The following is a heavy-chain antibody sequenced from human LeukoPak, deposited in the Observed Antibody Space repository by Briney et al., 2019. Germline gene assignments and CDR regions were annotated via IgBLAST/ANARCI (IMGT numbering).Heavy chain of an antibody. CDR2: ISAYNGNR. J-gene: IGHJ6*04. D-gene: IGHD4-17*01. V-gene: IGHV1-18*01. Sequence: ASVKVSCKASGYTFTNYDINWVRQAPGQGLEWMGWISAYNGNRNYAQNLQGRITMTTDTSTSTVYMELRSLRSGDTAVYYCARDSGYGDARGMDVWGKGTTVTISS. CDR1: GYTFTNYD. CDR3: ARDSGYGDARGMDV.